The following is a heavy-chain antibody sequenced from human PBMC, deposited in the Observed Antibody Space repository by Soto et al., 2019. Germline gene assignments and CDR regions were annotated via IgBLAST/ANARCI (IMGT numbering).Heavy chain of an antibody. CDR3: AIDTNYYDSSGITPYYHLVCCSYGMDV. Sequence: GGSLRLSCAASGFTFSSYAMSWVRQAPGKGLEWVSAISGSGGSTYYADSVKGRFTISRDNSKNTLYLQMNSLRAEDTAVYYCAIDTNYYDSSGITPYYHLVCCSYGMDVWGQGTTVTVSS. V-gene: IGHV3-23*01. J-gene: IGHJ6*02. CDR2: ISGSGGST. CDR1: GFTFSSYA. D-gene: IGHD3-22*01.